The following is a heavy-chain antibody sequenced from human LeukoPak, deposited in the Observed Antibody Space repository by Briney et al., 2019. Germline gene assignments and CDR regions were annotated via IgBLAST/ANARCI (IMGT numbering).Heavy chain of an antibody. CDR2: ISGSGGST. V-gene: IGHV3-23*01. CDR1: GFTFSSYA. J-gene: IGHJ4*02. Sequence: GGSLRLSCAASGFTFSSYAMSWVRQAPGEGLEWVSGISGSGGSTYYADSVKGRFTTSRDNSKNTLYLQMNSLRAEDTAVYYCATTMIWGVITDYWGQGTLVTVSS. D-gene: IGHD3-10*01. CDR3: ATTMIWGVITDY.